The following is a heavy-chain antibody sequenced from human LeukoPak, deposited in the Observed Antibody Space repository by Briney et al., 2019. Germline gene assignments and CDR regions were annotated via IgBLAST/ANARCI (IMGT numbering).Heavy chain of an antibody. Sequence: SETLSLTCTVSTGSISSDGYYWSWIRQPPGKGLEWIGYIHYSGSAFYNPSLKSRITISVDTSKNQFSLRLSSVTAADTAVYYCAREGRDFWSGSRGWFDPWGQGTLVTVSS. CDR1: TGSISSDGYY. CDR3: AREGRDFWSGSRGWFDP. CDR2: IHYSGSA. J-gene: IGHJ5*02. D-gene: IGHD3-3*01. V-gene: IGHV4-30-4*01.